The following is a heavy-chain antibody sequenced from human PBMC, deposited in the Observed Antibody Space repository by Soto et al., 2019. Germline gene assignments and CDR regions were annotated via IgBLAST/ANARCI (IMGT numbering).Heavy chain of an antibody. CDR3: ARGPDYYGAGSRREFWFDP. CDR2: MNPNSGNT. CDR1: GYTFTSYD. V-gene: IGHV1-8*01. Sequence: ASVKVSCKASGYTFTSYDINWVRQATGQGLEWMGWMNPNSGNTGYAQKFQGRVTMTRNTSISTAYMELSSLRSEDTAVYFRARGPDYYGAGSRREFWFDPWGQGTRGTVSS. D-gene: IGHD3-10*01. J-gene: IGHJ5*02.